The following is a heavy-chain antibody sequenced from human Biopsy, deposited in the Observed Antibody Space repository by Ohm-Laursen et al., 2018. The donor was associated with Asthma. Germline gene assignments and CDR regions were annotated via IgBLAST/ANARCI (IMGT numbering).Heavy chain of an antibody. CDR2: ISKDASTQ. V-gene: IGHV3-30*01. J-gene: IGHJ3*02. Sequence: SLRLSCTASGFSFSNFAIHWVRQAPGKGLEWVGVISKDASTQDYADSVKGRFTMARDNSKNTLDLQMNSLREEDTAVYYCVRDGTDDAFDIWGQVTAVSVSS. D-gene: IGHD1-1*01. CDR3: VRDGTDDAFDI. CDR1: GFSFSNFA.